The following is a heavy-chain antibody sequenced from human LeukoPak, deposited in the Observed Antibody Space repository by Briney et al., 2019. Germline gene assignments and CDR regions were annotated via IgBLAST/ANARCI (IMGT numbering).Heavy chain of an antibody. V-gene: IGHV1-18*01. Sequence: ASVKVSCKASGYTFTSYGISWVRQAPGQGLEWMGWISAYNGNTNYAQKLQGRVTMTTDTSTSTAYMELRSLEDTAVYYCARDQDYGGNSNSYWGQGTLVTVSS. J-gene: IGHJ4*02. D-gene: IGHD4-23*01. CDR2: ISAYNGNT. CDR1: GYTFTSYG. CDR3: ARDQDYGGNSNSY.